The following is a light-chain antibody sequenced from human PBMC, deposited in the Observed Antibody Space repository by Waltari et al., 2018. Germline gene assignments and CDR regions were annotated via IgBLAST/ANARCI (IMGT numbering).Light chain of an antibody. J-gene: IGKJ3*01. CDR3: QQSYTAPFT. V-gene: IGKV1-39*01. Sequence: DIQMTQSPSSLSASPGDRITITCRASRDISGYLDWYQQKPGKPPKLLIYAASTLQSGVSSRFSGSGSGSDFTLTISSLQPEDFATYYCQQSYTAPFTFGPGTQVDI. CDR1: RDISGY. CDR2: AAS.